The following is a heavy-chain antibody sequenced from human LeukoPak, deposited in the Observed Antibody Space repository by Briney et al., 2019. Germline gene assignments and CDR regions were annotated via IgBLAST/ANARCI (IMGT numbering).Heavy chain of an antibody. CDR1: GASISSSSYY. Sequence: PSETLSLICTVSGASISSSSYYWGWIRQPPGKGLEWIGSIYYSGRNYYNPSLKSRVTISVDTSKNQFSLNLISVTAADTAVYYCARIDYSSSIDYWGQGTLVTVSS. V-gene: IGHV4-39*07. CDR2: IYYSGRN. D-gene: IGHD6-6*01. J-gene: IGHJ4*02. CDR3: ARIDYSSSIDY.